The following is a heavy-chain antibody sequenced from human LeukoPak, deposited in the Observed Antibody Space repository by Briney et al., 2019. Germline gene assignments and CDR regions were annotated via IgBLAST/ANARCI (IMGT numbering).Heavy chain of an antibody. J-gene: IGHJ4*02. V-gene: IGHV4-61*01. CDR3: ATDRQVYGSGEYYFDY. Sequence: PSETLSLTCSVSGGSVSSRNYSWTWIRQPPGKGLEWSGYIYNSGSTKCNPSLKSRVTISVDTSKNQFSLKLSSVTAADTAVYYCATDRQVYGSGEYYFDYWGQGTLVSVSS. CDR1: GGSVSSRNYS. D-gene: IGHD3-10*01. CDR2: IYNSGST.